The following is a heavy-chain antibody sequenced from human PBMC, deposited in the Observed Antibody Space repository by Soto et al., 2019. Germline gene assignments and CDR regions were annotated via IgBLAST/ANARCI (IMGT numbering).Heavy chain of an antibody. Sequence: GGSLRLSCAASGFTFSSYAMSWVRQAPGKGLEWVSSISGGGGRIYYADSVKGRFAISRDNSENTLYLRMNSLRAEDTAVYYCGKVSQAAYTSAPFDSGGGETRLTFS. J-gene: IGHJ4*02. V-gene: IGHV3-23*01. D-gene: IGHD3-16*01. CDR2: ISGGGGRI. CDR1: GFTFSSYA. CDR3: GKVSQAAYTSAPFDS.